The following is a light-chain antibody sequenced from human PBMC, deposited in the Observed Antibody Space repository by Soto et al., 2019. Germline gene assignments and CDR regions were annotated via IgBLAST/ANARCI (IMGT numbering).Light chain of an antibody. J-gene: IGLJ1*01. CDR1: SRDVGSYIL. CDR3: CSYAGSSTFFYV. Sequence: QSVLTHPASVSGSPAQSITISCTGTSRDVGSYILVSWYQQHPGKAPKIMIYEVSKRPSGVSNRSSGSKSGNTASLTISGLQVEDEADYYCCSYAGSSTFFYVLGTGTKVTVL. V-gene: IGLV2-23*02. CDR2: EVS.